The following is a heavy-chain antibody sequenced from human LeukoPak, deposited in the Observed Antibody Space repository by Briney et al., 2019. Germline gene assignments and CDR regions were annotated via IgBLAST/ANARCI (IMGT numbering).Heavy chain of an antibody. D-gene: IGHD3-3*01. J-gene: IGHJ4*02. Sequence: PSETLSLTCTVSGGSISSSSYYWGWIRQPPGKGLEWIGSIYYSGSTYYNPSLNSRVTISVDTSKNQFSLKLSSVTAADTAVYYCARLIGTYDFWSGYYKQGYYFDYWGQGTLVTVSS. V-gene: IGHV4-39*01. CDR1: GGSISSSSYY. CDR3: ARLIGTYDFWSGYYKQGYYFDY. CDR2: IYYSGST.